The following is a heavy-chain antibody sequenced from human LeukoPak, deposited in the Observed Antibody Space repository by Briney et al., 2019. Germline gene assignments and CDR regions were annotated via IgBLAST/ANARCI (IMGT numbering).Heavy chain of an antibody. V-gene: IGHV3-30*18. CDR1: GFTFSSYG. CDR3: AKDIVVGTHSSGAIDY. CDR2: ISYDGSNK. Sequence: GGSLRLSCAASGFTFSSYGMHWVRQAPGKELEWVAVISYDGSNKYYADSVKGRFTISRDNSKNTVYLQMNSLRAEDTALYYCAKDIVVGTHSSGAIDYWGQGTLVTVSS. J-gene: IGHJ4*02. D-gene: IGHD6-19*01.